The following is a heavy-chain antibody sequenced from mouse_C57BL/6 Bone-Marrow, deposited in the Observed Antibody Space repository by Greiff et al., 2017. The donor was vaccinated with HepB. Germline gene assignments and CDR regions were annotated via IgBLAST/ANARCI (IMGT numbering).Heavy chain of an antibody. V-gene: IGHV1-64*01. CDR2: IHPNSGGT. CDR1: GYTFTSYW. J-gene: IGHJ2*01. CDR3: TGNDLSRRPYFDY. Sequence: QVQLQQPGAELVKPGASVKLSCKASGYTFTSYWMHWVKQRPGRGLEWIGMIHPNSGGTNYNEKFKSKATLTVDKSSSTAYMQLSSLTSEDSAVYYCTGNDLSRRPYFDYWGQGTTLTVSS. D-gene: IGHD1-1*01.